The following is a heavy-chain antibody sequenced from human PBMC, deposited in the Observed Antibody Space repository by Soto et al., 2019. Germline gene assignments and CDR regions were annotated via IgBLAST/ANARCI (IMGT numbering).Heavy chain of an antibody. CDR3: ARDRTIITIFGVVIKSPMVV. D-gene: IGHD3-3*01. J-gene: IGHJ6*02. CDR2: ISAYNGNT. V-gene: IGHV1-18*01. Sequence: ASVKVSCTASGYTFTSYGIIWVRQAPGQGLEWLGWISAYNGNTNYAQKLQGRVTMTTDTSTSTAYMELRSLRSDDTAVYYCARDRTIITIFGVVIKSPMVVWGQGTTVTVSS. CDR1: GYTFTSYG.